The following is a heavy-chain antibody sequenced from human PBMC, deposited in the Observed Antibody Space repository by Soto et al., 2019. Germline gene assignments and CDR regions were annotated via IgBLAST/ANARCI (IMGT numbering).Heavy chain of an antibody. Sequence: EVQLVESGGTLVQPGGSLRLSCAASGFTFSSNSMNWVRQAPGKGLEWVSYISSSSSTKYYADSVKGRFTISRDNAKNSLYLQMNGLRAEDTAVYYCARDPATVTIGGYFDYWGQGTLVTVSS. J-gene: IGHJ4*02. CDR1: GFTFSSNS. V-gene: IGHV3-48*01. CDR3: ARDPATVTIGGYFDY. CDR2: ISSSSSTK. D-gene: IGHD4-17*01.